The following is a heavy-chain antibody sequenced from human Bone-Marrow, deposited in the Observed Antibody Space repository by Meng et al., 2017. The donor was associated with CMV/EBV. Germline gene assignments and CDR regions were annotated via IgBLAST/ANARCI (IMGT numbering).Heavy chain of an antibody. Sequence: ASVKVSCKASGYTFTGYYMHWVRQAPGQGLEWMGWINPNSGGTNYAQKFQGRVTMTRDTSISTAYMELSRLRSDDTAVYYCARAKDPTTIFGVATTYGYWGQGTLVTVSS. J-gene: IGHJ4*02. CDR2: INPNSGGT. CDR3: ARAKDPTTIFGVATTYGY. D-gene: IGHD3-3*01. V-gene: IGHV1-2*02. CDR1: GYTFTGYY.